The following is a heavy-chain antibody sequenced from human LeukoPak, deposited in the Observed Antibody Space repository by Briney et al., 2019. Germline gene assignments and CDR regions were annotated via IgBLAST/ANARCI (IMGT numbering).Heavy chain of an antibody. CDR3: ARAYRAYDSSGYYPLIGY. CDR1: GFTFSRYS. V-gene: IGHV3-64*01. J-gene: IGHJ4*02. CDR2: ISSNGGST. D-gene: IGHD3-22*01. Sequence: SGGSLRLSCAASGFTFSRYSMNWVRQAPGKGLEYVSAISSNGGSTYYANSVKGRFTISRDNSKNTLYLQMGSLRAEDVAVYYCARAYRAYDSSGYYPLIGYWGQGTLVTVSS.